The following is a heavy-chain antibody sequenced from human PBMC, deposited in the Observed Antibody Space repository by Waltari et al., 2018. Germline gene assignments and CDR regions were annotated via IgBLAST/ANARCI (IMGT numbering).Heavy chain of an antibody. D-gene: IGHD6-19*01. J-gene: IGHJ4*02. CDR3: AKQSPSYTRGWYPLES. CDR2: IYIGGST. V-gene: IGHV3-23*03. Sequence: EVQLLESGGGLVQPGGSLRLSCAASGFTFTSYAMSWVRQAPGKGLEWVSVIYIGGSTYYADSVKGRFTISRDNSKNTLYLEMNSLRAEDTAVYYCAKQSPSYTRGWYPLESWGPGTLVTVSP. CDR1: GFTFTSYA.